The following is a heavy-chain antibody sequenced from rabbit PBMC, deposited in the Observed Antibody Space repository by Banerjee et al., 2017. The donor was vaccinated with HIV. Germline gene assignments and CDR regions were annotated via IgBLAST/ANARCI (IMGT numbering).Heavy chain of an antibody. CDR2: IDTGSDST. CDR3: ATLYAGDVGYGYPFNF. CDR1: GFSFSSSYW. D-gene: IGHD6-1*01. V-gene: IGHV1S45*01. Sequence: QQQLVESGGGLVQPEGSLALTCTASGFSFSSSYWICWVRQPPGKGLEWIACIDTGSDSTYYASWAKGRFTISKTSSTTVTLQMTSLTAADTATYFCATLYAGDVGYGYPFNFWGPGTLVTVS. J-gene: IGHJ4*01.